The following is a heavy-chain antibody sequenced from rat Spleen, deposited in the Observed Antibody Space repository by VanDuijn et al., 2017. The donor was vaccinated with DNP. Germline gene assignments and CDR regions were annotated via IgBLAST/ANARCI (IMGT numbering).Heavy chain of an antibody. CDR1: GFSLTSYG. Sequence: QVQLKESGPGLVQPSRTLSLTCTVSGFSLTSYGVSWLRQPPGKGLEWIAAKWGGGSTDYNSSLKPRLSISRDTSKSQVLLKMNSLQTEDTAMYFCAGGQLYLGYLDYWGQGIMVTVSS. D-gene: IGHD1-2*01. V-gene: IGHV2-16*01. J-gene: IGHJ2*01. CDR2: KWGGGST. CDR3: AGGQLYLGYLDY.